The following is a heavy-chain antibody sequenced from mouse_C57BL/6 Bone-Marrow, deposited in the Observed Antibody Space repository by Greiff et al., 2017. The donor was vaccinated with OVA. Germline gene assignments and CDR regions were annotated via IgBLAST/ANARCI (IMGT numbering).Heavy chain of an antibody. CDR1: GYAFSSYW. V-gene: IGHV1-80*01. CDR2: IYPGDGDT. CDR3: ARPRYYYGSSYVD. D-gene: IGHD1-1*01. Sequence: VQLQQSGAELVKPGASVKISCKASGYAFSSYWMNWVKQRPGKGLEWIGQIYPGDGDTNYNGKFKGKATLTADKSSSTAYMQLSSLTSEDSAVYFCARPRYYYGSSYVDWGQGTTLTVSS. J-gene: IGHJ2*01.